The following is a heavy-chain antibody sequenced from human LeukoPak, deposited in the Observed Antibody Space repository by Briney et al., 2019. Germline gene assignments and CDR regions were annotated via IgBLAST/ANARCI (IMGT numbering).Heavy chain of an antibody. D-gene: IGHD2-2*01. J-gene: IGHJ6*04. CDR3: VKGGRGAAIKNGMDV. Sequence: GGSLRLSCSASGFTFSSYAMHWVRQAPGKGLEYVSAISSNGGSTYYADSAKGRFTISRDNSKNTLYLQMSSLRAEDTAVYYCVKGGRGAAIKNGMDVWGKGTTVTVSS. CDR2: ISSNGGST. V-gene: IGHV3-64D*06. CDR1: GFTFSSYA.